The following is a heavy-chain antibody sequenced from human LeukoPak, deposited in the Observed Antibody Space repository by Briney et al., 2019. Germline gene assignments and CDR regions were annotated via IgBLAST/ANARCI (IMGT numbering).Heavy chain of an antibody. CDR3: AKHPYNWDYFDEF. J-gene: IGHJ4*02. CDR1: GFTFSTYA. Sequence: GGSLRLSCAGSGFTFSTYAMSWVRQAPGKGLEWVSAISGGGGTTYYADSVKGRFSISRDNSKKTLYLQMNRLRAEDTALYYCAKHPYNWDYFDEFWGQGTLVTVSS. D-gene: IGHD1-7*01. V-gene: IGHV3-23*01. CDR2: ISGGGGTT.